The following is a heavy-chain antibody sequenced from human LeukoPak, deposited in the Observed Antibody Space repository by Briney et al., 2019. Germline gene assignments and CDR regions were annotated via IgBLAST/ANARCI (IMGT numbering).Heavy chain of an antibody. CDR1: GGTFSSYA. V-gene: IGHV1-69*01. CDR2: IIPIFGTA. CDR3: AREGGSDPYYYYGMDV. J-gene: IGHJ6*02. D-gene: IGHD3-10*01. Sequence: GSSVKVSCKASGGTFSSYAISWVRQAPGQGLEWMGGIIPIFGTANYAQKFQGRVTITADESTSTAYMELSSLRSEDTAVYYCAREGGSDPYYYYGMDVWGQGTTITVSS.